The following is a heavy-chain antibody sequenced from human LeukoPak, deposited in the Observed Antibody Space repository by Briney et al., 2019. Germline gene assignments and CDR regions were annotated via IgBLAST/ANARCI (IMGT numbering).Heavy chain of an antibody. CDR2: IYDGGST. J-gene: IGHJ3*02. V-gene: IGHV3-53*01. Sequence: PGRSLRLSCAASGFTFSRYGMHWVRQAPGKGLEWVSVIYDGGSTDYADSVKGRFTISRDNSKSTLYLQMNSLRAEDTAVYYCARDNYILTGYYNAFDIWGQGTLVTVSS. D-gene: IGHD3-9*01. CDR3: ARDNYILTGYYNAFDI. CDR1: GFTFSRYG.